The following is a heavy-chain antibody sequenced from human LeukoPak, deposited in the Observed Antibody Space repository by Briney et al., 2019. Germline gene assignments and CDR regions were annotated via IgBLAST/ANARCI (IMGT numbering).Heavy chain of an antibody. CDR1: GFTFNHHW. J-gene: IGHJ3*02. CDR3: ARVLWELDAFDI. CDR2: IKQDESEE. Sequence: SGGSLRLSCAASGFTFNHHWMSWVRQAPGKGLEWVANIKQDESEEYYADSVKGRFTISGDNAKNSLYLQMNSLRPEDSAMYYCARVLWELDAFDIWGQGTMVIVSS. D-gene: IGHD3-16*01. V-gene: IGHV3-7*03.